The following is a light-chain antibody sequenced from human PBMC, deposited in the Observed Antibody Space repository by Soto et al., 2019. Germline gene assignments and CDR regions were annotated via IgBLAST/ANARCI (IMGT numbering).Light chain of an antibody. CDR3: QQYNNWPRT. Sequence: VMTQSPATLSVSPGERATLSCRASQSVSSNLAWYQQKPGQAPRLLIYGASTRATGVPARFSGSGSGTEFTLTISSLQSEDFAVYYCQQYNNWPRTFGQGTKV. CDR1: QSVSSN. J-gene: IGKJ1*01. V-gene: IGKV3-15*01. CDR2: GAS.